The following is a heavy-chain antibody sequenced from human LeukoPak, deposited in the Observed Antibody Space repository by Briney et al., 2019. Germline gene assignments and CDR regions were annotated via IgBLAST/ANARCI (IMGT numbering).Heavy chain of an antibody. CDR2: IYSSGNT. Sequence: SETLSLTCTVSGGSISSYYWSWIRQPAGKGLEWIGRIYSSGNTNYNPSLKSRVTMSVDTSKNQFSLKLSSVTAADTAVYYCARKGLFGHNWFDPWGQGTLVTVSS. CDR1: GGSISSYY. J-gene: IGHJ5*02. D-gene: IGHD3-10*02. V-gene: IGHV4-4*07. CDR3: ARKGLFGHNWFDP.